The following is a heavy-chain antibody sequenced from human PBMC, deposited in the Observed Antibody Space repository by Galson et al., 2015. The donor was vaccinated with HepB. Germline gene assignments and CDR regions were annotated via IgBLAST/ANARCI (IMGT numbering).Heavy chain of an antibody. Sequence: SLRLSCAASGFTFSDHAVSWVRQAPGKGLEWVSAISGSGGMAYYTDSVQGRLTISVDTSKNQFSLNLTSVTAADTAFYYCARHTALRWFDSWGQGTLVSVSS. V-gene: IGHV3-23*01. CDR3: ARHTALRWFDS. CDR1: GFTFSDHA. CDR2: ISGSGGMA. J-gene: IGHJ5*01. D-gene: IGHD2-2*01.